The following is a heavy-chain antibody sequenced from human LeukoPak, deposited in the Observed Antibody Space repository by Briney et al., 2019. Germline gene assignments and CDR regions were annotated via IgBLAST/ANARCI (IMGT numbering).Heavy chain of an antibody. V-gene: IGHV4-59*11. CDR2: IYYSGSI. Sequence: PSETLSLTCTVSGGSISGHYWSWIRQPPGKGLEWIGYIYYSGSINYNPSLKSRVTISVDTSKNQFSLKLSSVTAADTAVYYCARALRRSYFDYWGQGTLVTVSS. CDR1: GGSISGHY. CDR3: ARALRRSYFDY. J-gene: IGHJ4*02. D-gene: IGHD4-17*01.